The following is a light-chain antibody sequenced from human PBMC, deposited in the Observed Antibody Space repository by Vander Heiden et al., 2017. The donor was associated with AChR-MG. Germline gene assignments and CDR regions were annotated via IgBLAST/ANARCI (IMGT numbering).Light chain of an antibody. V-gene: IGLV1-40*01. J-gene: IGLJ3*02. CDR1: SSYLWPCHV. CDR2: GNN. CDR3: QSYDSSLSGWV. Sequence: QSVLTQPPSVSGAPGQRVTISCPWSSSYLWPCHVVNCYQQFPRTAPKIRIYGNNNRAAGVPDRFSGSKSGASASLAITGLQAEDEADYYCQSYDSSLSGWVFGEGTKLTVL.